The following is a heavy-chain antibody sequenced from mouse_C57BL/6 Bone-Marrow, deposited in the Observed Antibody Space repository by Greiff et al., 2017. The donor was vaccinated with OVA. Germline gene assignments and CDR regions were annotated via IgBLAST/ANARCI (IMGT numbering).Heavy chain of an antibody. CDR2: IDPETGGT. J-gene: IGHJ4*01. CDR1: GYTFTDYE. V-gene: IGHV1-15*01. CDR3: ARGYSNYYAMYY. Sequence: VQLQQSGAELVRPGASVTLSCKASGYTFTDYEMHWVKQTPVHGLAWIGAIDPETGGTAYNQKFKGKAILTADNSSSTAYMELRSLTSEDSAVYYCARGYSNYYAMYYWGQGTSVTVSS. D-gene: IGHD2-5*01.